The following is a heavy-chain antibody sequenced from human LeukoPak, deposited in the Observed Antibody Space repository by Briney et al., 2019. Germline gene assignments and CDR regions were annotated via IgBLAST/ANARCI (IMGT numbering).Heavy chain of an antibody. CDR1: GFTFSSYA. Sequence: GGSLRLSCSASGFTFSSYAMHWVRQAPGKGLEYVSAISSNGGSTYYADSVKGRFTISRDNAKNTLYLQMNSLRAEDTAVYYCTRGSHYGMDVWGQGTSVTVSS. V-gene: IGHV3-64*04. J-gene: IGHJ6*02. CDR3: TRGSHYGMDV. CDR2: ISSNGGST.